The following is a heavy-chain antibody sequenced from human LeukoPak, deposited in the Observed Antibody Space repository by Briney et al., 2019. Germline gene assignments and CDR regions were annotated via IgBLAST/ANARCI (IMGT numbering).Heavy chain of an antibody. D-gene: IGHD2-2*01. CDR3: ARLLGPDTDY. V-gene: IGHV3-7*01. Sequence: GGALRLSCAASGFTLSTHWMSWVRQAPGKGPEWVANIKQDGSDQYYVDSVKGRFTISRDNAKNSLYLQMNSLRADDTAVYYCARLLGPDTDYWGQGTLVTVSS. CDR2: IKQDGSDQ. J-gene: IGHJ4*02. CDR1: GFTLSTHW.